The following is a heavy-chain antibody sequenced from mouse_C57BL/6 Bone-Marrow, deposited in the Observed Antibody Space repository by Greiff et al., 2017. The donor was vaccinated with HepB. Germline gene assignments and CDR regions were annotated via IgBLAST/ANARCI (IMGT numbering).Heavy chain of an antibody. CDR2: ISNGGGST. J-gene: IGHJ4*01. D-gene: IGHD1-1*01. V-gene: IGHV5-12*01. CDR3: ARLITTEAMDY. Sequence: EVNVVESGGGLVQPGGSLKLSCAASGFTFSDYYMYWVRQTPEKRLEWVAYISNGGGSTYYPDTVKGRFTISRDNAKNTLYLQMSRLKSEDTAMYYCARLITTEAMDYWGQGTSVTVSS. CDR1: GFTFSDYY.